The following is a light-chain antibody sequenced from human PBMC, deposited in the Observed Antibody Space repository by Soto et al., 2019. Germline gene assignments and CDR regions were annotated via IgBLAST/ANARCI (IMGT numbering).Light chain of an antibody. CDR2: GAS. CDR3: QQYGDLPWT. CDR1: TSVTTL. J-gene: IGKJ1*01. V-gene: IGKV3-20*01. Sequence: IVLTQSPATLSLPPGESATVSCRASTSVTTLLVRYQQKPGQAPRLLISGASSRANGSPDRFSGSGSGTDFTLTIDRLESEDFAVYFCQQYGDLPWTFGQGTKVDI.